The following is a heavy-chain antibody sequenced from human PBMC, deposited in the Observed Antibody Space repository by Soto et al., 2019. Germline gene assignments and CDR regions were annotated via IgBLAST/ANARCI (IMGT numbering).Heavy chain of an antibody. CDR1: GYTFTGYY. D-gene: IGHD5-18*01. J-gene: IGHJ5*02. V-gene: IGHV1-2*04. CDR2: INPNSGGT. CDR3: ARDSPGYSYGWA. Sequence: ASVKVSCKASGYTFTGYYMHWVRQAPGQGLEWMGWINPNSGGTNYAQKFQGWVTTTRDTSISTAYMELSRLRSDDTAVYYCARDSPGYSYGWAWGQGTLVTVSS.